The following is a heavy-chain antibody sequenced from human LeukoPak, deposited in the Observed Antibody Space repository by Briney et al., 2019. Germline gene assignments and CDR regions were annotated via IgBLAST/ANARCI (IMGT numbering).Heavy chain of an antibody. V-gene: IGHV4-61*01. D-gene: IGHD3-10*01. CDR2: IYYTGTT. J-gene: IGHJ4*02. CDR3: ATETGVYFEY. CDR1: GGSINTDSYY. Sequence: SQTLSLTCTVSGGSINTDSYYWSWIRQSPGKGLEWIGYIYYTGTTNYNPSLKSRVTLSVDTAKNQFSLKLSSVTAADTAVYYCATETGVYFEYWGQGTLVTVSS.